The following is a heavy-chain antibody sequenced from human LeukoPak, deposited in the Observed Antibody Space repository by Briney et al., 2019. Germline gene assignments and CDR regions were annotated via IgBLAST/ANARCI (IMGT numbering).Heavy chain of an antibody. CDR2: IKQDGSEK. CDR1: GFTFSSYW. J-gene: IGHJ6*02. CDR3: AKGSGYSYGPGVSGMDV. D-gene: IGHD5-18*01. V-gene: IGHV3-7*01. Sequence: PGGSLRLSCAASGFTFSSYWMSWVRQAPGKGLEWVANIKQDGSEKYYADSVKGRFTISRDNSKNTLYLQMNSLRAEDTAVYYCAKGSGYSYGPGVSGMDVWGQGTTVTVSS.